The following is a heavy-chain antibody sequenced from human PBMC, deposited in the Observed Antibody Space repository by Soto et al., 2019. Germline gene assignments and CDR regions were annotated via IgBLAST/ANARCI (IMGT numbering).Heavy chain of an antibody. V-gene: IGHV3-23*01. CDR2: ISGSGGTT. Sequence: GGFLRLPSVVSGFTCSSYGFNWVRQATGRGLEWVSAISGSGGTTYYADSVKGRFTISRDNSKNTLFLQMNSLRAEDAAIYYGARGRYFDSPFDLWGRGTEVTVSS. D-gene: IGHD3-9*01. CDR1: GFTCSSYG. CDR3: ARGRYFDSPFDL. J-gene: IGHJ5*02.